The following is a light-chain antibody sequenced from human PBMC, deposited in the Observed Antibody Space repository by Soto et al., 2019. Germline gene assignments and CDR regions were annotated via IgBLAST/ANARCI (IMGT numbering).Light chain of an antibody. Sequence: QSALTQPASVSGSPGQSITISCTGTSSDVGAYNYVSWYQHYPGKAPKLMTYDVSNRPSGVSNRFSGSKSGNTASLTISGLQAEDEADYYCSSYTSNSTLVFGGGTKLTVL. V-gene: IGLV2-14*03. CDR3: SSYTSNSTLV. CDR2: DVS. J-gene: IGLJ3*02. CDR1: SSDVGAYNY.